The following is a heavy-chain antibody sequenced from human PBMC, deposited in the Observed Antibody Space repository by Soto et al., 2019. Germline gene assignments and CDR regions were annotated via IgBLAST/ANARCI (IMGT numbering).Heavy chain of an antibody. CDR3: ARVKQLWLLGDYVYYFDY. Sequence: GGSLRLSCAASGFTFSDYYMSWIRQAPGKGLEWVSYISSSSSYTNYADSVKGRFTISRDNAKNSLYLQMNSLRAEDTAVYYCARVKQLWLLGDYVYYFDYWGQGTLVTVSS. V-gene: IGHV3-11*06. CDR2: ISSSSSYT. CDR1: GFTFSDYY. J-gene: IGHJ4*02. D-gene: IGHD5-18*01.